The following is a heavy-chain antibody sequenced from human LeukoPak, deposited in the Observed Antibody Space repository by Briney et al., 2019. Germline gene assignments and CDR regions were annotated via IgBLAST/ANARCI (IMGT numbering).Heavy chain of an antibody. CDR2: INWNGGST. Sequence: PGGSLRLSCAASGFTFDDYGMSWVRQAPGKGLEWVSGINWNGGSTGYADSVKGRFTISRDNAKNSLYLQMNSLRAEDTALYYCARAQERGPYSSSWWNPDYYYYYMDVWGKGTTVTVSS. V-gene: IGHV3-20*04. CDR1: GFTFDDYG. D-gene: IGHD6-13*01. CDR3: ARAQERGPYSSSWWNPDYYYYYMDV. J-gene: IGHJ6*03.